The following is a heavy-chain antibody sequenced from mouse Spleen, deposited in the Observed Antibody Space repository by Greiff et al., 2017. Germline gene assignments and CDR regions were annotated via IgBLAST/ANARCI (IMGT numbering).Heavy chain of an antibody. D-gene: IGHD2-3*01. Sequence: EVKLVESGGGLVKPGGSLKLSCAASGFTFSSYAMSWVRQTPEKRLEWVATISDGGSYTYYPDNVKGRFTISRDNAKNNLYLQMSHLKSEDTAMYYCAREEMVTSGYYFDYWGQGTTLTVSS. CDR3: AREEMVTSGYYFDY. CDR2: ISDGGSYT. J-gene: IGHJ2*01. CDR1: GFTFSSYA. V-gene: IGHV5-4*01.